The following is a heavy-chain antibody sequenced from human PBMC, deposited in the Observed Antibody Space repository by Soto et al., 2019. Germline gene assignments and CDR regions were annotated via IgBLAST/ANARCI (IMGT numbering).Heavy chain of an antibody. CDR1: GFTFSAYS. J-gene: IGHJ4*02. Sequence: PGGSLRLSCAASGFTFSAYSMNWVRQAPGKGLEWVSYIISSSSTIYYADSVKGRFTISRDNAKNSVYLQMNSLRDEDTAVYYCARDRPADYWGQGTLVTVS. V-gene: IGHV3-48*02. CDR3: ARDRPADY. CDR2: IISSSSTI.